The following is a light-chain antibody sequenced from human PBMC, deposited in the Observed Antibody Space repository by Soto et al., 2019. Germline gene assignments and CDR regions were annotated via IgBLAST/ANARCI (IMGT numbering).Light chain of an antibody. V-gene: IGLV1-40*01. J-gene: IGLJ2*01. CDR1: SSNIGAGYD. CDR3: QSFDSSLRMRI. CDR2: GNN. Sequence: QSVLTQPPSMSGAPGQRVTISCTGSSSNIGAGYDVHWYQQLPGTAPKLLIYGNNNRPSGVPDRFSGSKSGTSASLAITGLQAEDEADYYCQSFDSSLRMRIFGGGTKLTVL.